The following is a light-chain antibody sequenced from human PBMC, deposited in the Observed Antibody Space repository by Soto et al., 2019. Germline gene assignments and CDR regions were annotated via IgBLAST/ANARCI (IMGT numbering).Light chain of an antibody. V-gene: IGLV1-40*01. J-gene: IGLJ7*01. CDR2: GNS. CDR1: SSNIGAGYD. Sequence: QPVVTQPPSVTGAPGQRVTISCTGSSSNIGAGYDVHWYQQLPGTAPKLLIYGNSNRPSGVPDRFSGSKSGTSASLAITGLQAEDVANYYCQYYDSSLSGAVFGGGTQLTVL. CDR3: QYYDSSLSGAV.